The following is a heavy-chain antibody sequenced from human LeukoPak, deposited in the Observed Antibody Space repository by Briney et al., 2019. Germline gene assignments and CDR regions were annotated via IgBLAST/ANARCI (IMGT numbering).Heavy chain of an antibody. CDR3: ARIPTRLAHFDY. V-gene: IGHV3-48*03. J-gene: IGHJ4*02. D-gene: IGHD2-15*01. CDR1: GFTFSSYE. Sequence: GGSLRLXCAASGFTFSSYEMNWVRQAPGKGLEWVSYISSSGSTMYYADSVKGRFTISRDNAKNSLYLQMNSLRAEDTAVYYCARIPTRLAHFDYWGQGTLVTVSS. CDR2: ISSSGSTM.